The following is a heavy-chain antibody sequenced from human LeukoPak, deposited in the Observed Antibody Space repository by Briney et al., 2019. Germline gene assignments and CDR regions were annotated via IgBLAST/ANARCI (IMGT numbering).Heavy chain of an antibody. J-gene: IGHJ4*02. CDR2: ISYDGSNK. D-gene: IGHD2-21*02. Sequence: GRSLSLSCAASGFTFSSYAMHWLRQAPGNELEWVAVISYDGSNKYYADYVKVRFTISRDNSKNTLYLQMNSLRAEDTAVYYCAREGSVVVTAIPTDYWGQGTLVTVSS. CDR1: GFTFSSYA. V-gene: IGHV3-30*04. CDR3: AREGSVVVTAIPTDY.